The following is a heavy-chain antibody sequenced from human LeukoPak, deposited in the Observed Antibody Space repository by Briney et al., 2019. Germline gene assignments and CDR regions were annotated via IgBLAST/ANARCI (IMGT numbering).Heavy chain of an antibody. CDR2: ISGSGGST. CDR1: GFTFSSYG. D-gene: IGHD6-13*01. Sequence: GGTLRLSCAASGFTFSSYGMSWVRQAPGKGMEWVSAISGSGGSTYYADSVKGRFTISRDNSKNTLYLQMNSLRAEDTAIYYCAKASRDIPAAGPSGYYFDYWGQGTLVTVSS. V-gene: IGHV3-23*01. CDR3: AKASRDIPAAGPSGYYFDY. J-gene: IGHJ4*02.